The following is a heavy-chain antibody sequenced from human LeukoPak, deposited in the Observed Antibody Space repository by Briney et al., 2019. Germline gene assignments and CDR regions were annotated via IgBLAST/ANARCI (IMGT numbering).Heavy chain of an antibody. V-gene: IGHV3-23*01. J-gene: IGHJ6*03. D-gene: IGHD5-18*01. CDR3: AKEGGYRYLPPYYYYLDV. Sequence: GGSLRLSCAASGFTFSNYAMSWVRQAPGKGLEWVSAISGSGGSTYSADSVKGRFTISRDNSKNTLYLQMNSLRAEDTAVYYCAKEGGYRYLPPYYYYLDVWGKGTTVTVSS. CDR1: GFTFSNYA. CDR2: ISGSGGST.